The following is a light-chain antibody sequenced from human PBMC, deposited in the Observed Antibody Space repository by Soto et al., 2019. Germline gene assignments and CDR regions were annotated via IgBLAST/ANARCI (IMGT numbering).Light chain of an antibody. CDR2: AAS. Sequence: DIQMTQSPSSLSASVGDRVTITCQASQDISNYLNWYQQKPGKAPKLLIYAASSLQSGVPSRFSGSGSGTDFTLTISSLQPEDFATYYCQQSYSALLLTFGGGTKVDI. CDR1: QDISNY. CDR3: QQSYSALLLT. V-gene: IGKV1-39*01. J-gene: IGKJ4*01.